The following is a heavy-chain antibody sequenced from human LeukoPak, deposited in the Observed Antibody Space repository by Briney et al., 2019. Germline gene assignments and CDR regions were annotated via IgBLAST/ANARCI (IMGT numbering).Heavy chain of an antibody. CDR3: AKDLTRGYSYGYYYYYGMDV. J-gene: IGHJ6*02. CDR2: IRYDGSNK. CDR1: GFTFSGYG. D-gene: IGHD5-18*01. V-gene: IGHV3-30*02. Sequence: GGSLRLSCAASGFTFSGYGMHWVRQAPGKGLEWVAFIRYDGSNKYYADSVKGRFTISRDNSKNTLYLQMNSLRAEDTAVYYCAKDLTRGYSYGYYYYYGMDVWGQGTTVTVSS.